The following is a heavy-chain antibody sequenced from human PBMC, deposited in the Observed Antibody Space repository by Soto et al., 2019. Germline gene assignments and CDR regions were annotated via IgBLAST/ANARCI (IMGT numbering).Heavy chain of an antibody. CDR3: ARDSTPRSIDS. CDR2: ISSSSGTI. V-gene: IGHV3-48*01. Sequence: EVQLVESGGGLEQPGGSLRLSCAASGFTFSSYSMNWVRQAPGKGLDWVSYISSSSGTIYYADSVKGRFTISRDNAKNSLYLQMNSLRAEDTAVYYCARDSTPRSIDSWGQGTLVTVSS. J-gene: IGHJ4*02. CDR1: GFTFSSYS.